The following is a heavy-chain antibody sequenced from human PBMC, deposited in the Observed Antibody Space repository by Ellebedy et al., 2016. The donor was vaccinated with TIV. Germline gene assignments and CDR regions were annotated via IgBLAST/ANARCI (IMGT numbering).Heavy chain of an antibody. V-gene: IGHV3-33*08. CDR1: GFSFSKYW. D-gene: IGHD4-17*01. Sequence: GGSLRLXXAASGFSFSKYWMSWVRQAPGKGLEWVAVIWYDGSNENYADSVKGRFTISRDNSKNTLYLQMNSLRAEDTAVYYCARVFDYGDRHYGMDVWGQGTTVTVSS. CDR2: IWYDGSNE. J-gene: IGHJ6*02. CDR3: ARVFDYGDRHYGMDV.